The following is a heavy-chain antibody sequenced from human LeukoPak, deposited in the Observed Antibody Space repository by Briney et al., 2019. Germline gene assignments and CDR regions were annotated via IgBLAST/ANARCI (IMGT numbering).Heavy chain of an antibody. CDR1: GHIFTTHY. D-gene: IGHD3-22*01. J-gene: IGHJ1*01. CDR3: ARVPLHDSSGHYYPH. Sequence: ASVKVSCKTSGHIFTTHYIHWMRQAPGQRLDWMGWINGGSGNTKYSPEFQGRVTITRDTSASTAYMELSSLRSEDTAVYYCARVPLHDSSGHYYPHWGQGTLVTVSS. V-gene: IGHV1-3*01. CDR2: INGGSGNT.